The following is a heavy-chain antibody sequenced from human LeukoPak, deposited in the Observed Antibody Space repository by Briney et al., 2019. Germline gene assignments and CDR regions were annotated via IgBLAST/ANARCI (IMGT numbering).Heavy chain of an antibody. CDR3: AREFKAGYGMWA. CDR2: ITSSSDYV. D-gene: IGHD5-18*01. CDR1: GFTFSSYS. J-gene: IGHJ5*02. V-gene: IGHV3-21*01. Sequence: GGSLRLSCTASGFTFSSYSMNWVRQAPGKGLEWVSSITSSSDYVYYADSVKGRFTISRDNAENSLHLQMNSLRADDTAVYYCAREFKAGYGMWAWGQGTLVTVSS.